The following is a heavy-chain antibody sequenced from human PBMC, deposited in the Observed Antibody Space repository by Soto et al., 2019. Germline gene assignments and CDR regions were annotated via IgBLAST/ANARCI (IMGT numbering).Heavy chain of an antibody. CDR1: GFTFSGST. CDR3: TRTMPGYYLDV. J-gene: IGHJ6*03. Sequence: EAQLVESGGGLVQPGGSLKLSCAASGFTFSGSTMHWVRQTSGKGLEWVGRIKSKADGYATAYAASAKGRFTISREDSKNTAYLQMNSLKTEDTAVYYCTRTMPGYYLDVWGKGTTVTVSS. D-gene: IGHD2-2*01. V-gene: IGHV3-73*01. CDR2: IKSKADGYAT.